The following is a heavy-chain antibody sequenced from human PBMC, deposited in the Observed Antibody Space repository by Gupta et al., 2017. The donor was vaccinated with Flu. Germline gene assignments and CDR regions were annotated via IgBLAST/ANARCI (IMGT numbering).Heavy chain of an antibody. J-gene: IGHJ5*02. CDR1: GFTFDDYA. Sequence: EVQLVESGGGLVQAGRSLRLSCAASGFTFDDYAMHWVRQVPGQGLDCVSGITWNRGSIKYGDSVKGRFTISRDNAQNSLYLQMNSLRPEDSALYYCAKGGGSGWSRHGLNWFGPWGQGTLVTVSS. V-gene: IGHV3-9*01. D-gene: IGHD6-19*01. CDR3: AKGGGSGWSRHGLNWFGP. CDR2: ITWNRGSI.